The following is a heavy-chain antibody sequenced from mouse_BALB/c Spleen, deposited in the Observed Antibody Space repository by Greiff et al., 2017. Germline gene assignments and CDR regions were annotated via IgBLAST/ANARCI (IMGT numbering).Heavy chain of an antibody. D-gene: IGHD1-1*01. Sequence: EVKLMESGGDLVKPGGSLKLSCAASGFTFSSYGMSWVRQTPDKRLEWVATISSGGSYTYYPDSVKGRFTISRDNAKNTLYLQMSSLKSEDTAMYYCARRDYEVFAYWGQGTLVTVSA. CDR3: ARRDYEVFAY. CDR2: ISSGGSYT. J-gene: IGHJ3*01. CDR1: GFTFSSYG. V-gene: IGHV5-6*02.